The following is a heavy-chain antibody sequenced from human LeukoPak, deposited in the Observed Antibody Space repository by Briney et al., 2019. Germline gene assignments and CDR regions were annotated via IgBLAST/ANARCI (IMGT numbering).Heavy chain of an antibody. CDR3: AKPFGFLEWLYGGYFDS. D-gene: IGHD3-3*01. V-gene: IGHV3-23*01. CDR1: GGSISSGGYS. Sequence: PSETLSLTCAVSGGSISSGGYSWSWVRQAPGKGLEWVSAVSSDGVNTYYTESLKGRFTISRDNSKNTVYLQMHSLTVDDTAVYYCAKPFGFLEWLYGGYFDSWGQGTLVTVSS. J-gene: IGHJ4*02. CDR2: VSSDGVNT.